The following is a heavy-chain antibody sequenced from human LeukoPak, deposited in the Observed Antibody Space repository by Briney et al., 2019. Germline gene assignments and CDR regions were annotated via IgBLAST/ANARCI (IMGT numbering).Heavy chain of an antibody. D-gene: IGHD5-12*01. V-gene: IGHV1-46*01. CDR2: INPSGGGT. CDR1: GYTFTSYY. J-gene: IGHJ4*02. CDR3: ARDRDSGSYFDY. Sequence: ASVKVSCKASGYTFTSYYIHWVGQAPGQGLEWMGIINPSGGGTSYAQNFQGRVTMTRDTSTSTVYMELSSLRSEDTAVYYCARDRDSGSYFDYWGQGALVTVSS.